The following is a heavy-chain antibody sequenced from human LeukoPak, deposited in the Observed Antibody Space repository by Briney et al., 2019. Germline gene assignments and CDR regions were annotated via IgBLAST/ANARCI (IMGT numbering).Heavy chain of an antibody. Sequence: GGSLRLSCAASGFTFSSFAMHWVRQAPGKGLEWVAVISYDGSNKYYADSVKGRFTISRDNSKNTLYLQMNSLRTEDTAVYYCAKGYYYDSTGYYSTFDCWGQGTLVTVSS. J-gene: IGHJ4*02. CDR2: ISYDGSNK. CDR3: AKGYYYDSTGYYSTFDC. CDR1: GFTFSSFA. V-gene: IGHV3-30*18. D-gene: IGHD3-22*01.